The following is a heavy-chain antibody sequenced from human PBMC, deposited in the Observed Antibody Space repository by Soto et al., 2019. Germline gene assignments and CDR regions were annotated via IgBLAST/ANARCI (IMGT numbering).Heavy chain of an antibody. Sequence: PGESLKISCKGSGYSFTSYWIGWVRQMPGKGLEWMGIIYPGDSDTRYSPSFQGQVTISADKSISTAYLPWSSLKASDTAMYYCARRKVARGVPDYYYYYMDVWGKGTTVTVS. J-gene: IGHJ6*03. D-gene: IGHD3-10*01. CDR3: ARRKVARGVPDYYYYYMDV. CDR1: GYSFTSYW. CDR2: IYPGDSDT. V-gene: IGHV5-51*01.